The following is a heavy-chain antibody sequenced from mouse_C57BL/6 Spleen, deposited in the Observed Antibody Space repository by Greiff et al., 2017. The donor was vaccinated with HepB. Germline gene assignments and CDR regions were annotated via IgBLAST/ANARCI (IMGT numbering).Heavy chain of an antibody. Sequence: EVHLVESGGGLVKPGGSLKLSCAASGFTFSSYAMSWVRQTPEKRLEWVATISDGGSYTYYPDNVKGRFTISRDNAKTNLYLQMSHLKSEDTAMYYCARSIYDDYDWCAYWGQGTLVTVSA. J-gene: IGHJ3*01. D-gene: IGHD2-4*01. CDR2: ISDGGSYT. CDR1: GFTFSSYA. CDR3: ARSIYDDYDWCAY. V-gene: IGHV5-4*01.